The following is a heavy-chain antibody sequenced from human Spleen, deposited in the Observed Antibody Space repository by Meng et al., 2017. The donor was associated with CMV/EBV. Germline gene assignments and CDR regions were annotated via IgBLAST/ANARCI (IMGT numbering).Heavy chain of an antibody. CDR2: IIPIIGNT. J-gene: IGHJ4*02. CDR1: GGTCSNSA. D-gene: IGHD5-12*01. Sequence: ASGGTCSNSAVTWVRQAPGQGLEWMGGIIPIIGNTDYAQKFQGRVTITADKSTNTVYLELSSLKSEDTAVYYCARGRTGYSFEVLDYWGQGTLVTVSS. V-gene: IGHV1-69*06. CDR3: ARGRTGYSFEVLDY.